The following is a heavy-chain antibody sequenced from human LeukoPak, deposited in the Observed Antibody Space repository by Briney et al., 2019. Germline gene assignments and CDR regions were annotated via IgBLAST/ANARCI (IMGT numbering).Heavy chain of an antibody. CDR2: MYTSGSI. V-gene: IGHV4-61*02. J-gene: IGHJ5*02. CDR1: GGSISSGNYY. Sequence: SETLSLTCTVSGGSISSGNYYWSWIRQPAGKGLEWIGRMYTSGSINYNPSLKSRVTISVDTSKNQFSLKLSSVTAADTAVYYCARGLSPTGSGPGSWFDPWGQGTLVTVSS. D-gene: IGHD1-14*01. CDR3: ARGLSPTGSGPGSWFDP.